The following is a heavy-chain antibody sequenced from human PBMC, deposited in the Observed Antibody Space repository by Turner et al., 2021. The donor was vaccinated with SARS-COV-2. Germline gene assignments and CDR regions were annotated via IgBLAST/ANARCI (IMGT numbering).Heavy chain of an antibody. D-gene: IGHD3-3*01. CDR3: TRVPSGGWFDP. V-gene: IGHV4-4*07. CDR1: GGSLSNYF. CDR2: IYTSGLT. J-gene: IGHJ5*02. Sequence: QVQLLESGPGLVKPSETLSLTCTVSGGSLSNYFWSWIRQPAGKGLEWIGRIYTSGLTDYNPSLKSRVTMSVDTSKNKLSLRLTSVTAADTAVYYCTRVPSGGWFDPWGQGTLVSVSS.